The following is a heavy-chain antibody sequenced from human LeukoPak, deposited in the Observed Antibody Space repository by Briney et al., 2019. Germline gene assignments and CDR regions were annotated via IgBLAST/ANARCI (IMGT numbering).Heavy chain of an antibody. D-gene: IGHD2-15*01. CDR2: IRGSTGNT. CDR3: AKGPLGSCSGSSCYLIDY. V-gene: IGHV3-23*01. Sequence: PGGSLRLSCAASGFTFGSYSMRWVRQAPGKGREWVAGIRGSTGNTYYADSVKGRFTVSRDNSKNTLYLQMNSLRADDTAVYYCAKGPLGSCSGSSCYLIDYWGQGTLVTVSS. J-gene: IGHJ4*02. CDR1: GFTFGSYS.